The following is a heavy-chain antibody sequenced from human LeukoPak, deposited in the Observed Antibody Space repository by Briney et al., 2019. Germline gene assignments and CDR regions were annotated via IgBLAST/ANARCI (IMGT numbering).Heavy chain of an antibody. V-gene: IGHV3-23*01. Sequence: GGSLRLSCAASGFTFSSYAMSWVRQAPGRALEWVSALSGSGLITYYADSVKGRFTISRDNSKSTLYLQMNSLRAEDTAVYYCAKAVASSWYIFDCWGQGTLVTVSS. J-gene: IGHJ4*02. CDR1: GFTFSSYA. CDR2: LSGSGLIT. D-gene: IGHD6-19*01. CDR3: AKAVASSWYIFDC.